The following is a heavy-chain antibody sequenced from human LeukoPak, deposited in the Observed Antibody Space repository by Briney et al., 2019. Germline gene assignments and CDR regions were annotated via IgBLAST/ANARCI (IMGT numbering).Heavy chain of an antibody. CDR3: ARVPGLPTGDYFDY. Sequence: SQTLSLTCTVSGGSISSGDYYWSWIRQPPGKGLEWIGYIYYSGSTNYNPSLKSRVTISVDTSKNQFSLKLSSVTAADTAVYYCARVPGLPTGDYFDYWGQGTLVTVSS. D-gene: IGHD3-16*01. V-gene: IGHV4-61*08. J-gene: IGHJ4*02. CDR1: GGSISSGDYY. CDR2: IYYSGST.